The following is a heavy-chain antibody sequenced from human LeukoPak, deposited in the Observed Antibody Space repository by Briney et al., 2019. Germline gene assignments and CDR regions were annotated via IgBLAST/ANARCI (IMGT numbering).Heavy chain of an antibody. V-gene: IGHV3-23*01. D-gene: IGHD3-22*01. J-gene: IGHJ4*02. CDR2: ISGSGGST. CDR1: GFTFSSYS. CDR3: AKKAYYYDSSGYYSDFDY. Sequence: GGSLRLSCAASGFTFSSYSMNWVRQAPGKGLEWVSAISGSGGSTYYADSVKGRFTISRDNSKNTLYLQMNSLRAEDTAVYYCAKKAYYYDSSGYYSDFDYWGQGTLVTVSS.